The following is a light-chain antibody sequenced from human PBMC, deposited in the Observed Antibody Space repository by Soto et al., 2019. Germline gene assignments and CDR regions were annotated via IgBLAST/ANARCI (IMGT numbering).Light chain of an antibody. CDR2: SNN. V-gene: IGLV1-44*01. J-gene: IGLJ1*01. Sequence: QSLLTQPPSASGTPGQRVTSSCSGSSSNIGSNTVNWYQQLPGTAPKLLIYSNNQRPSGVPDRFSGSKSGTSASLAISGLQSEDEADYYCAAWDDSLNGYVFGTGTKSPS. CDR1: SSNIGSNT. CDR3: AAWDDSLNGYV.